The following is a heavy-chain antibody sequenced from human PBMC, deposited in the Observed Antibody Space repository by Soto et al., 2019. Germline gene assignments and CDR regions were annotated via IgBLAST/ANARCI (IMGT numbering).Heavy chain of an antibody. V-gene: IGHV3-33*01. CDR1: GFTFSSYG. D-gene: IGHD3-10*01. Sequence: PGGSLRLSCAASGFTFSSYGMHWVRQAPGKGLEWVAVIWYDGSNKYYADSVKGRFTISRDNSKNTLYLQMNSLRAEDTAVYYCARAMDYYGSGSEDDAFDIWGQGTMVTVSS. CDR3: ARAMDYYGSGSEDDAFDI. CDR2: IWYDGSNK. J-gene: IGHJ3*02.